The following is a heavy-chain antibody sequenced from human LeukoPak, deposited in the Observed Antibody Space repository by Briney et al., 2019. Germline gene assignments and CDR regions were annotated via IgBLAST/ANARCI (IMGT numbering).Heavy chain of an antibody. V-gene: IGHV4-39*01. D-gene: IGHD1-14*01. Sequence: SETLSLTCTVSGGSISSSNYYWGWVRQPPGKGLEWIGSIYYSGTTFFKPALKSRVTISVDTSKNQFSLKLSSVTAADTAVYYCAGEITSSCHHWGQGTLVTVSS. CDR3: AGEITSSCHH. CDR1: GGSISSSNYY. CDR2: IYYSGTT. J-gene: IGHJ1*01.